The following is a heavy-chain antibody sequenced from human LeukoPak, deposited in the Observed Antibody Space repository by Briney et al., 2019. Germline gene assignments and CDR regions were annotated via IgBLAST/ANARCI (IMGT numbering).Heavy chain of an antibody. D-gene: IGHD3-10*01. Sequence: ASVKVSCKASGYTLTSYDINRVRQATGQGLEWMGWMNPNSGNTGYAQKFQGRVTITRNTSISTAYMELSSLRSEDTAVYYCARGRKGYYGSGSYEYWGQGTLVTVSS. J-gene: IGHJ4*02. CDR1: GYTLTSYD. CDR2: MNPNSGNT. V-gene: IGHV1-8*01. CDR3: ARGRKGYYGSGSYEY.